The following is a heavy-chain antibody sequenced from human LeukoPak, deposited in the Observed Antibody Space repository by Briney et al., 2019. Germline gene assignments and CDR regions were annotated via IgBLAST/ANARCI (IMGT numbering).Heavy chain of an antibody. J-gene: IGHJ4*02. CDR3: ARGSYLVRYFDY. CDR2: ISSNGGST. CDR1: GFTFSSYA. D-gene: IGHD3-10*01. Sequence: PGGSLRLSCAASGFTFSSYAMHWVRQAPGKGLAYVSAISSNGGSTYYANSVKGRFTISRDNSKNTLYLQMGSLRAEDTAVYYCARGSYLVRYFDYWGQGTLVTVSS. V-gene: IGHV3-64*01.